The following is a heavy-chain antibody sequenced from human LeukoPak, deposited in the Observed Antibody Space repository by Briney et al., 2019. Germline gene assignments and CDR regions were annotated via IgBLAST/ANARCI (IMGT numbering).Heavy chain of an antibody. CDR1: GYTFTSYD. CDR3: ARSLGHYYDSSGYRSDAFDI. J-gene: IGHJ3*02. CDR2: MNPNSGNT. V-gene: IGHV1-8*01. Sequence: ASVKVSCKASGYTFTSYDINWVRQATGQGLEWMGWMNPNSGNTGYAQKFQGRVTMTRNTSISTAYMELSSLRSEDTAVYYCARSLGHYYDSSGYRSDAFDIWGQGTMVTVSS. D-gene: IGHD3-22*01.